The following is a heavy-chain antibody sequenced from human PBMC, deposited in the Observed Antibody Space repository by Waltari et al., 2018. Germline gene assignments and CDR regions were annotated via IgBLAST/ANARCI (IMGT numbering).Heavy chain of an antibody. Sequence: QVQLVESGGGVVQPGRSLRLSWSASGFHFCSYCMHGVRQHPGKGREWVAFILSDGSNKFYAASVKGRFTISRDNSKHTLYLQVNSLRAEDTTVYYCAKDRRIVGVPGGGFDPWGQGTLVTVSS. CDR1: GFHFCSYC. CDR2: ILSDGSNK. CDR3: AKDRRIVGVPGGGFDP. J-gene: IGHJ5*02. D-gene: IGHD1-26*01. V-gene: IGHV3-30*02.